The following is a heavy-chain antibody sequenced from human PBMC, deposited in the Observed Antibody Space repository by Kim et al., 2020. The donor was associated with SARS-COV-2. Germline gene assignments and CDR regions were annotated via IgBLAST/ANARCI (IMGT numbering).Heavy chain of an antibody. D-gene: IGHD5-12*01. CDR3: ACGRYPGYDVS. CDR2: IKQDGSEK. Sequence: GGSLRLSCAASGFTFSSYWVRWVRQAPGNGLEWVANIKQDGSEKHYVDSVKGRFTISRDNAKNSLYLQMNSLRAEDTAVYYCACGRYPGYDVSWGQGTLVTVSS. CDR1: GFTFSSYW. J-gene: IGHJ5*02. V-gene: IGHV3-7*03.